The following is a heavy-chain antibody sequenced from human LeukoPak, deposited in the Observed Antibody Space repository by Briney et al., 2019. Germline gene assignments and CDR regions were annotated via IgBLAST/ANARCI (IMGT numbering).Heavy chain of an antibody. D-gene: IGHD1-26*01. CDR2: INHSGST. Sequence: KPSETLSLTCTVSGGSISIYYWSWIRQPPGKGLEWIGEINHSGSTNYSPSLKSRVTISVDTSKNQSSLKLSSVTAADTAVYYCARDPYSGNYGNDYYYYMDVWGKGTTVTISS. J-gene: IGHJ6*03. V-gene: IGHV4-34*01. CDR1: GGSISIYY. CDR3: ARDPYSGNYGNDYYYYMDV.